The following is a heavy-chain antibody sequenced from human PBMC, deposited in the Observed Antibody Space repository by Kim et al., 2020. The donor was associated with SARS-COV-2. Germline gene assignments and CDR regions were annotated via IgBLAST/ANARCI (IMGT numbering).Heavy chain of an antibody. CDR1: DYAFTSYG. V-gene: IGHV1-18*01. CDR3: ARGPVGTPMSSFWY. D-gene: IGHD5-18*01. Sequence: ASVKVSCKASDYAFTSYGITWVRQAPGQGLEWMGWISADNGNTNHAQKIQGRVTMSTDTSTSTAYMELRSLGSDDTAVYYCARGPVGTPMSSFWYWGQGTLVTVSS. J-gene: IGHJ4*02. CDR2: ISADNGNT.